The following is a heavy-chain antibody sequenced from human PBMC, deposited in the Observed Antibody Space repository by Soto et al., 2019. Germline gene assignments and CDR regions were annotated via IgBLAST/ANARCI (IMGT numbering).Heavy chain of an antibody. V-gene: IGHV3-30*18. CDR1: GFTFSTYG. Sequence: QVQLVESGGGVVQPGRSLRLSCAGSGFTFSTYGIHWVRQAPGKGLEWVAVISFDGSYKYYAGSVKGRFTVSRDNSKNTLYLQMSSLRAEDTAVYYCAKDWAPSSAAYYFDYLGQGTLVTVSS. D-gene: IGHD6-19*01. J-gene: IGHJ4*02. CDR3: AKDWAPSSAAYYFDY. CDR2: ISFDGSYK.